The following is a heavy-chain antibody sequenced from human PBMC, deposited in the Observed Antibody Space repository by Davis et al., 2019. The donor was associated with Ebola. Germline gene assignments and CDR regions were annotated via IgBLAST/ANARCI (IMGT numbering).Heavy chain of an antibody. D-gene: IGHD1-14*01. V-gene: IGHV3-23*01. J-gene: IGHJ6*04. Sequence: GGSLRLSCAASGFTFRAYGMAWVRQAPGKGLEWVSGFSGSGDSTYHAGSVEGRFTISRDNSRNTLYLHMSSLRPEDTAVYYCARNLAGMDVWGKGTTVTVSS. CDR3: ARNLAGMDV. CDR2: FSGSGDST. CDR1: GFTFRAYG.